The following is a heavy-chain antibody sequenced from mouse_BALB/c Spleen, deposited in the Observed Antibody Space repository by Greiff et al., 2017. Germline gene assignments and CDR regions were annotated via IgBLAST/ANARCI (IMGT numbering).Heavy chain of an antibody. J-gene: IGHJ2*01. CDR3: ARGYDYAFDY. D-gene: IGHD2-4*01. CDR2: ISSGGSYT. Sequence: DVHLVESGGGLVKPGGSLKLSCAASGFTFSSYAMSWVRQSPEKRLEWVAEISSGGSYTYYPDTVTGRFTISRDNAKNTLYLEMSSLRSEDTAMYYCARGYDYAFDYWGQGTTLTVSS. CDR1: GFTFSSYA. V-gene: IGHV5-9-4*01.